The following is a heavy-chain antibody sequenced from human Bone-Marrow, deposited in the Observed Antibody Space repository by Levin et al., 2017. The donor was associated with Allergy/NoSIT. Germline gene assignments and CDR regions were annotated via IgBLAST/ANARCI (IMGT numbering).Heavy chain of an antibody. V-gene: IGHV4-4*02. CDR3: ARASLLRLFPAWHYYMDV. J-gene: IGHJ6*03. D-gene: IGHD3-3*01. Sequence: SETLSLTCAVSGGSISSSNWWSWVRQPPGKGLEWIGEIYHSGSTNYNPSLKSRVTISVDKSKNQFSLKLSSVTAADTAVYYCARASLLRLFPAWHYYMDVWGKGTTVTVSS. CDR1: GGSISSSNW. CDR2: IYHSGST.